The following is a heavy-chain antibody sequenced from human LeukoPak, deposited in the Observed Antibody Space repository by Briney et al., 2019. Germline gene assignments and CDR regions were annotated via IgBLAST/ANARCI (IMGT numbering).Heavy chain of an antibody. J-gene: IGHJ6*03. CDR2: MSGSGYYT. CDR1: GFAFSNFA. D-gene: IGHD3-3*01. CDR3: AKMEGQRLYDYCMDV. Sequence: AGGSPRLSCAASGFAFSNFAMSWVRQAPGKGLEWVSAMSGSGYYTYYVESVKGRFTISRDNSKNTLYLHMNSLRADDTAVYYCAKMEGQRLYDYCMDVWGRGTTVTVSS. V-gene: IGHV3-23*01.